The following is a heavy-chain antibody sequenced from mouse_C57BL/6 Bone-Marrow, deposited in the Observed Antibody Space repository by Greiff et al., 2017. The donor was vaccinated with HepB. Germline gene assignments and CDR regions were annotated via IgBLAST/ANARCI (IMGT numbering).Heavy chain of an antibody. J-gene: IGHJ3*01. CDR2: IDPENGDT. Sequence: VQLQQSGAELVRPGASVKLSCTASGFNIKDDYMHWVKQRPEQGLEWIGWIDPENGDTEYASKVQGKATITEDTSSNTAYLQLSSLTSEDTAVYYCTVITTVVGAYWGQGTLVTVSA. D-gene: IGHD1-1*01. CDR1: GFNIKDDY. V-gene: IGHV14-4*01. CDR3: TVITTVVGAY.